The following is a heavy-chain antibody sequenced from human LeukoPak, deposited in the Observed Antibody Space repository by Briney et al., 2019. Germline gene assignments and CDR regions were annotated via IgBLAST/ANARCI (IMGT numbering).Heavy chain of an antibody. D-gene: IGHD2-15*01. V-gene: IGHV3-7*01. J-gene: IGHJ4*02. CDR1: GFIFNNYW. Sequence: GGSLRLSCAASGFIFNNYWISWVRQAPGEGLEWVANIKQDGSDKYYVGSVKGRFTISRDNAKNSLYLQMNSLRAEDTAVYYCARQRRYCSGDNCYQRTFDYWGQGTLVTVSS. CDR3: ARQRRYCSGDNCYQRTFDY. CDR2: IKQDGSDK.